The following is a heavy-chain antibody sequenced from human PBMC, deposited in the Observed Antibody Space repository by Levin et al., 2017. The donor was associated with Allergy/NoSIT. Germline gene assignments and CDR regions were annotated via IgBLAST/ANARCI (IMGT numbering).Heavy chain of an antibody. CDR3: ARDGSFHYIDY. CDR1: GFSFSSYA. Sequence: PGGSLRLSCAASGFSFSSYALHWVRQAPGKGLEWVAVTSYEGSNKYYADSVKGRFTISRDNSKNTLYLQMNSLRPEDTAVYYCARDGSFHYIDYWGQGTLVTVSS. J-gene: IGHJ4*02. D-gene: IGHD1-26*01. CDR2: TSYEGSNK. V-gene: IGHV3-30-3*01.